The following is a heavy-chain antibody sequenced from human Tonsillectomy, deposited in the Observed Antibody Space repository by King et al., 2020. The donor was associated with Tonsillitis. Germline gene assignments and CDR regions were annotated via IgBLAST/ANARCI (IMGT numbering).Heavy chain of an antibody. J-gene: IGHJ4*02. CDR1: GYTFTSYG. V-gene: IGHV1-18*01. Sequence: QLVQSGGEVKKPGASVKVSCKASGYTFTSYGISWVRQAPGQGLEWMGWISAYNGNTNYAPKIQGRVTMTTDTSTSTAYMELRSLRSDDTAVYYCARDPLGYYDSSGYIDYWGQGTKVIVSS. CDR3: ARDPLGYYDSSGYIDY. CDR2: ISAYNGNT. D-gene: IGHD3-22*01.